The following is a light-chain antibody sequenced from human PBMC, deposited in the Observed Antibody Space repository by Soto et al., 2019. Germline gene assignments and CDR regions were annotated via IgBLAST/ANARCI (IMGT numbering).Light chain of an antibody. CDR2: DVT. CDR1: SSDIGAYNS. V-gene: IGLV2-14*03. Sequence: QSALTQPASVSGSPGQSITFSCTGTSSDIGAYNSVSWYQHHPGKAPKLMIFDVTNRPSGVSNRFSGSKSGNTASLTISGLQAEDEADYYCSSYTTSSSFVFGGGTKLTVL. CDR3: SSYTTSSSFV. J-gene: IGLJ2*01.